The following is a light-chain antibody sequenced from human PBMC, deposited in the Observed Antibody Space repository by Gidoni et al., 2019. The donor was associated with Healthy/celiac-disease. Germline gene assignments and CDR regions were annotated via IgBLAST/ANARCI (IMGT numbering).Light chain of an antibody. V-gene: IGKV3-20*01. CDR3: QQYGSSPWT. Sequence: EIVLSQSPGTLSLSPGERATLSCRASQSVSSSYLAWYQQKHGQAPRLLIYGASCRATGIPDRFSGSGSGTDFTLTISRLEPEDFAVYYCQQYGSSPWTFGQGTKVEIK. CDR2: GAS. CDR1: QSVSSSY. J-gene: IGKJ1*01.